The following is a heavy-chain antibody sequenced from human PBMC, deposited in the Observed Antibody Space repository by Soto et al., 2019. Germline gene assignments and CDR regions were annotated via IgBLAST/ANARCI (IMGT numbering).Heavy chain of an antibody. V-gene: IGHV4-59*11. J-gene: IGHJ4*02. CDR1: GGSISNHY. Sequence: QVQLQESGPGLVKPSETLSLTCTVSGGSISNHYWSWIRQPPGKGLEWIGYIYYNGNTNYNPSLKVRFTLSVDTYKTKISMKLCSVTVGDRAVFSCPGPNGYSEYGGQGPLFPVSS. CDR2: IYYNGNT. D-gene: IGHD6-13*01. CDR3: PGPNGYSEY.